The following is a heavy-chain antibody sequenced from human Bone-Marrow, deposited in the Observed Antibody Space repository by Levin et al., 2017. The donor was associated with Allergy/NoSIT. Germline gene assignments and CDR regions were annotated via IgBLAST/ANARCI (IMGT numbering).Heavy chain of an antibody. CDR2: INHSGST. CDR1: GGSFSGYY. J-gene: IGHJ4*02. D-gene: IGHD5-24*01. CDR3: ARGRGWLQPLGDY. V-gene: IGHV4-34*01. Sequence: ESLKISCAVYGGSFSGYYWSWIRQPPGKGLEWIGEINHSGSTNYNPSLKSRVTISVDTSKNQFSLKLSSVTAADTAVYYCARGRGWLQPLGDYWGQGTLVTVSS.